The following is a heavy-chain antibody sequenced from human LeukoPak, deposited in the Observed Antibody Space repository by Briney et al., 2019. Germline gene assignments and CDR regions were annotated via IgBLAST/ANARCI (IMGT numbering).Heavy chain of an antibody. CDR2: IYYSGST. D-gene: IGHD3-22*01. J-gene: IGHJ3*02. Sequence: SETLSLTCAVYGGSFSGYYWSWIRQPPGKGLEWIGYIYYSGSTNYNPSLRSRVTISVDTSKNQFSLKLSSMTAADTAVYFCARGPYSYDSSGAFDIWGQGTMVTVSS. V-gene: IGHV4-59*01. CDR1: GGSFSGYY. CDR3: ARGPYSYDSSGAFDI.